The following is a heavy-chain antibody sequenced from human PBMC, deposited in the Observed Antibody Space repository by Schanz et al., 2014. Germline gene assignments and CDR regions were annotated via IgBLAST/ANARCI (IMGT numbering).Heavy chain of an antibody. CDR3: ARRITGTHHNPYYHGMDV. Sequence: VQLVESGGGVVQPGGSLRLSCVGSGYSFSDYDMYWIRQAPGKGLEWLAILRSDGSRRDYADSVKGRFTISRDNSKNALYLQMNSLRAEDTAVYYCARRITGTHHNPYYHGMDVWGQGTTVTVSS. J-gene: IGHJ6*02. CDR2: LRSDGSRR. D-gene: IGHD1-20*01. V-gene: IGHV3-33*01. CDR1: GYSFSDYD.